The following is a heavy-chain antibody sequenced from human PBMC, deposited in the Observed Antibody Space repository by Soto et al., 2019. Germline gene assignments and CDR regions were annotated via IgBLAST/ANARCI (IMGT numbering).Heavy chain of an antibody. CDR2: INHSGST. J-gene: IGHJ6*03. Sequence: SDTLSLTCAVYGGSFSGYYWSRIRQPPGKGLEWIGEINHSGSTNYNPSLKSRVTISVDTSKNQLSLKLSSVTAADTAVYYCARDYCSGGSCYSSYYMDVWGKGTTVNVSS. CDR1: GGSFSGYY. V-gene: IGHV4-34*01. CDR3: ARDYCSGGSCYSSYYMDV. D-gene: IGHD2-15*01.